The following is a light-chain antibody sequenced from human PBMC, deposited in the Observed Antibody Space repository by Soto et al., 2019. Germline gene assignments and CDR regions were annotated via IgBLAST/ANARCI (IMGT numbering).Light chain of an antibody. J-gene: IGLJ1*01. V-gene: IGLV2-14*01. CDR2: EVT. Sequence: QSVLTQPASVSGSPGQSITISCTGTSSDVGAYNFVSWYLHHPGRAPKLIIYEVTIRPSGVSNRFSGSKSGNTASLTISGLQAEDEADYYCSSYTTSAPYVFGSGTKLTVL. CDR3: SSYTTSAPYV. CDR1: SSDVGAYNF.